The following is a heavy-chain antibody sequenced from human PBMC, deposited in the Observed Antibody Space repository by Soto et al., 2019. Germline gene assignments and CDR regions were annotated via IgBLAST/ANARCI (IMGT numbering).Heavy chain of an antibody. Sequence: SVKVSCKAYGGTFSGYAINWVRQAPGQGLEWMGGFIPFFGTSDYAQTFQGRVTITADESTSTAYMELSSLRSEDSAVYYCARSSGYCISSTCYSLQFLEWSLRGMDVWGQGTTVTVSS. J-gene: IGHJ6*02. CDR1: GGTFSGYA. V-gene: IGHV1-69*13. CDR2: FIPFFGTS. D-gene: IGHD2-2*01. CDR3: ARSSGYCISSTCYSLQFLEWSLRGMDV.